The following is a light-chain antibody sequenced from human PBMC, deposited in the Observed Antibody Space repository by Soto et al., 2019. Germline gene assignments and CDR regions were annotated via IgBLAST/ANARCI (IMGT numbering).Light chain of an antibody. V-gene: IGKV1-17*01. Sequence: DIQMTQSPPSLSACVGDRVTITCRASQDIISNLGWFQQKPGKAPKRLIYAASSLQSGVPSRFSGCGSGTEFTLTIISLHPEDFATHYCLQHHTYPRTFGPGTKVDIK. CDR3: LQHHTYPRT. J-gene: IGKJ3*01. CDR2: AAS. CDR1: QDIISN.